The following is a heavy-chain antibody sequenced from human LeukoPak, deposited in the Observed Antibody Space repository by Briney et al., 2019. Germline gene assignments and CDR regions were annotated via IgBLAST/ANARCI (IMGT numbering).Heavy chain of an antibody. CDR2: IYSGGST. J-gene: IGHJ1*01. Sequence: PGGSLRLSWAASGFTVSSNYMSWVRQAPGKRLEWVSVIYSGGSTYYADSVKGRFTISRDNSKNTLYLQMNSLRAEDTAVYYCARDQRVGATRYLQHWGQGTLVTVSS. CDR3: ARDQRVGATRYLQH. D-gene: IGHD1-26*01. V-gene: IGHV3-53*01. CDR1: GFTVSSNY.